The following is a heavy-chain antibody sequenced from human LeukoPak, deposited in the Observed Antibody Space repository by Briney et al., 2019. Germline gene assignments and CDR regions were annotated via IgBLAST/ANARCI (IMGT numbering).Heavy chain of an antibody. CDR3: TMDPWARGETAAIGPFGS. CDR1: GFSFSSYA. CDR2: ISDRGEYI. V-gene: IGHV3-21*01. J-gene: IGHJ5*01. Sequence: KTGGSLRLSCATSGFSFSSYAMSWVRQAPGKGLEWVAPISDRGEYIFYSESVRGRFTISRDNVKNSVSLHMTSLGAQDTAVYYCTMDPWARGETAAIGPFGSWGQGTLVVVSS. D-gene: IGHD3/OR15-3a*01.